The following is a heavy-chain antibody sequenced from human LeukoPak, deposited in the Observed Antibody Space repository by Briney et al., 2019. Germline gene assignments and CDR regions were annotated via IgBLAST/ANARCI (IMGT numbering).Heavy chain of an antibody. Sequence: GGSLRLSCAAPGFTFSDYYMSWIRQAPGKGLEWVANIKQDGSEKNYVDSVKGRFTISRDDATNSLYLHMNSLRVEDTAVYYCARAQPDYGSGSYYNNYWGQGTLVTVSS. V-gene: IGHV3-7*01. CDR2: IKQDGSEK. J-gene: IGHJ4*02. CDR3: ARAQPDYGSGSYYNNY. D-gene: IGHD3-10*01. CDR1: GFTFSDYY.